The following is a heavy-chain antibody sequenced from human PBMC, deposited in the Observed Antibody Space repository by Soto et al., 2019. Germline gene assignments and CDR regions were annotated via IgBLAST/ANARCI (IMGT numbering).Heavy chain of an antibody. V-gene: IGHV3-23*01. Sequence: XGSLRLSCAASGFTFSSYAMSWVRQAPGKGLEWVSAISGSGGSTYYADSVKGRFTISRDNSKNTLYLQMNSLRAEDTAVYYCAKLPPVTDRWNDDNWFDPWGQGTLVTVSS. CDR2: ISGSGGST. J-gene: IGHJ5*02. D-gene: IGHD1-1*01. CDR1: GFTFSSYA. CDR3: AKLPPVTDRWNDDNWFDP.